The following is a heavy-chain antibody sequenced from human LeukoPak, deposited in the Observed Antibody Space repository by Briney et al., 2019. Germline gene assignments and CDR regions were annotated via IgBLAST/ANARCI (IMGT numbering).Heavy chain of an antibody. V-gene: IGHV4-39*01. D-gene: IGHD4-17*01. CDR3: ARFRTTVTPDAFDI. J-gene: IGHJ3*02. CDR1: GGSISSSSYY. Sequence: SETLSLTCTVSGGSISSSSYYWGWIRQPPGKGLEWIGSIYYSGSTYYNLSLKSRVTISVDTSKNQFSLKLSSVTAADTAVYYCARFRTTVTPDAFDIWGQGTMVTVSS. CDR2: IYYSGST.